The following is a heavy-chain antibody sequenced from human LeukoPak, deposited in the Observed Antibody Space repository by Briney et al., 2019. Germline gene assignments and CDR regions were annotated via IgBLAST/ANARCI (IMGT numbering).Heavy chain of an antibody. CDR3: AKDLTVVVVAATSGLWFDP. CDR2: ISYDGSNK. D-gene: IGHD2-15*01. Sequence: GGSLRLSCAASGFTFSSYGMHWVRQAPGKGLEWVAVISYDGSNKYYAVSVKGRFTISRDNSKNTLYLQMNSLRAEDTAVYYCAKDLTVVVVAATSGLWFDPWGQGTLVTVSS. CDR1: GFTFSSYG. J-gene: IGHJ5*02. V-gene: IGHV3-30*18.